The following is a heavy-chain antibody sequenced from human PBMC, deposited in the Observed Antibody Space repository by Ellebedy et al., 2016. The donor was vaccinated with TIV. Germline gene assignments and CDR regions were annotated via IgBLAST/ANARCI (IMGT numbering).Heavy chain of an antibody. J-gene: IGHJ6*02. Sequence: GGSLRLSXAASGFTFSSYAMSWVRQAPGKGLEWVSAISGSGGSTYYADSVKGRFTISRDNSKNTLYLQMNSLRAEDTAVYYCAKGWGSSWYVHRSGYYGMDVWGQGTTVTVSS. CDR3: AKGWGSSWYVHRSGYYGMDV. D-gene: IGHD6-13*01. CDR1: GFTFSSYA. V-gene: IGHV3-23*01. CDR2: ISGSGGST.